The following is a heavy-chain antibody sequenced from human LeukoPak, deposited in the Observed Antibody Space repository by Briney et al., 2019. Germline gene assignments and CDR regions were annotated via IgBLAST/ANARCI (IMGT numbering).Heavy chain of an antibody. CDR2: IIPIFGTA. CDR1: GGTFSSYA. Sequence: ASVKVSCKASGGTFSSYAISWVRQAPGQGLEWMGGIIPIFGTANYAQKFQGRVTFTADESTSTAYMELSSLRSEDTAVYYCARGEGPNRRKGVRRDINYYFDYWGQGTLVTVSS. V-gene: IGHV1-69*13. D-gene: IGHD1-14*01. CDR3: ARGEGPNRRKGVRRDINYYFDY. J-gene: IGHJ4*02.